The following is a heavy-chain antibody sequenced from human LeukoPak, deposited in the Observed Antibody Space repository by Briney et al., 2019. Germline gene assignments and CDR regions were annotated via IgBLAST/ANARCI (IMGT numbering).Heavy chain of an antibody. CDR2: ISGSDGST. V-gene: IGHV3-23*01. CDR3: AKRYSYSFDS. CDR1: GFTFSSYS. D-gene: IGHD2-15*01. J-gene: IGHJ4*02. Sequence: GGSLRLSCAASGFTFSSYSMSWVRQAPVKGLEWASVISGSDGSTYYADSVKGRFTISRDNSKNTLYLQMNSLRAEDTAVYYCAKRYSYSFDSWGQGTLVTVSS.